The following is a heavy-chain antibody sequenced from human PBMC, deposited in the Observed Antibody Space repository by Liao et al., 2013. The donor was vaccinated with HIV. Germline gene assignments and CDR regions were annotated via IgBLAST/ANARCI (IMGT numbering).Heavy chain of an antibody. D-gene: IGHD7-27*01. CDR3: ARNKLGPTGGFDY. CDR2: INHSGST. V-gene: IGHV4-34*01. CDR1: GGSFSGYY. Sequence: QVQLQQWGAGLLKPSETLSLTCAVYGGSFSGYYWSWIRQPPGKGLEWIGEINHSGSTNYNPSLKSRVTISVDTSKNQFSLKLSSVTAADTAVYYCARNKLGPTGGFDYWGQGTLVTVSS. J-gene: IGHJ4*02.